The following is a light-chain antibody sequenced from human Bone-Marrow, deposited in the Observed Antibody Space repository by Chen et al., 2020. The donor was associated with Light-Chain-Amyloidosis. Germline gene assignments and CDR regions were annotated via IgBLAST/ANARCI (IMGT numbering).Light chain of an antibody. J-gene: IGLJ2*01. CDR3: QSYDNSLSGPVV. V-gene: IGLV1-40*01. CDR2: GNT. CDR1: SSNIGAGFS. Sequence: QSVLTQPPSVSGAPGQRVTISCTGSSSNIGAGFSVHWYQQLSGTVPKLLIYGNTNRPSGVPDRFSGSKSSTSASLAITGLQAEDEADYYCQSYDNSLSGPVVFGGGTKLTVL.